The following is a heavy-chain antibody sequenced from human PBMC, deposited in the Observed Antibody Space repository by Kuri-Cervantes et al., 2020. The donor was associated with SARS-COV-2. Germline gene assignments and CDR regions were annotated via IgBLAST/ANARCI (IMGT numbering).Heavy chain of an antibody. CDR2: INPNSGGT. Sequence: ASVKVSCKASGYTFTGYYMHWVRQAPGQGLEWMGWINPNSGGTNYAQKFQGWVTMTRDTSISAAYMELSRLRSDDTAVYYCARKRSGSYLRLAAFDIWGQGTMVTVSS. D-gene: IGHD1-26*01. J-gene: IGHJ3*02. CDR1: GYTFTGYY. CDR3: ARKRSGSYLRLAAFDI. V-gene: IGHV1-2*04.